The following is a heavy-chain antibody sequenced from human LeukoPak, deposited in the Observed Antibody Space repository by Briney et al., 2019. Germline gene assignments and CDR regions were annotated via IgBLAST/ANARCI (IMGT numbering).Heavy chain of an antibody. Sequence: ASVKVSRKASGYTFTSYGISWVRQAPGQGLEWMGWISAYNGNTNYAQKLQGRVTMTTDTSTSTAYMELRSLRSDDTAVYYCARREYYYDSSGYYPSDAFDIWGQGTMVTVSS. J-gene: IGHJ3*02. CDR3: ARREYYYDSSGYYPSDAFDI. D-gene: IGHD3-22*01. V-gene: IGHV1-18*01. CDR2: ISAYNGNT. CDR1: GYTFTSYG.